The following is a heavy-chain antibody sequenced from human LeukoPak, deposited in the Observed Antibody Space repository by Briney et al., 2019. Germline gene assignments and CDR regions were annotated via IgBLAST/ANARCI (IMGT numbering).Heavy chain of an antibody. CDR1: GFTFSHAW. CDR2: ISTKTDGGTT. D-gene: IGHD2-15*01. V-gene: IGHV3-15*01. J-gene: IGHJ4*02. CDR3: ARERDDCSGGSCYPAVFDY. Sequence: GGSLRLSCTTSGFTFSHAWMTWVRQAPGKGLEWVGRISTKTDGGTTDYAAPVKGRFTISRDDSKNTLYLQMNSLRAEDTAVYYCARERDDCSGGSCYPAVFDYWGQGTLVTVSS.